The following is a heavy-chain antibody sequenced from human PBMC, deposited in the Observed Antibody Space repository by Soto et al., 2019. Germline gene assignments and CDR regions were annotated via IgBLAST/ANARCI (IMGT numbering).Heavy chain of an antibody. D-gene: IGHD3-16*01. CDR2: ISYDGSNK. V-gene: IGHV3-30*18. J-gene: IGHJ4*02. Sequence: GGSLRLSCAASGFTFSTYGIHWVRQAPGKGLEWVAVISYDGSNKYYADSVKGRFAISRDNSKNTLYLQMNSLRAEDTAVYYCAKDVGETGGRDYWGQGQWSPSPQ. CDR3: AKDVGETGGRDY. CDR1: GFTFSTYG.